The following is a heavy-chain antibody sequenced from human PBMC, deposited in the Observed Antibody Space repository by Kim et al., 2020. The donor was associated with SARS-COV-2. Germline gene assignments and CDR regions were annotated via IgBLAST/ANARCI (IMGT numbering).Heavy chain of an antibody. V-gene: IGHV4-31*03. J-gene: IGHJ3*02. CDR2: IYYSGST. D-gene: IGHD2-2*02. Sequence: SETLSLTCTVSGGSISSGGYYWSWIRQHPGKGLEWIGYIYYSGSTYYNPSLKSRVTISVDTSKNQFSLKLGSVTAADTAVYYCASGGVGYCSSTSCYMAFDIWGQGTMVTVSS. CDR1: GGSISSGGYY. CDR3: ASGGVGYCSSTSCYMAFDI.